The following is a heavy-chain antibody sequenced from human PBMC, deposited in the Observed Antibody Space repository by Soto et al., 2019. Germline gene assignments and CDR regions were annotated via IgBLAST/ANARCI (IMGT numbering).Heavy chain of an antibody. CDR2: INPDTGAT. CDR1: GYTFSHYY. V-gene: IGHV1-2*02. J-gene: IGHJ4*02. CDR3: ARKVRDYNFDY. D-gene: IGHD4-4*01. Sequence: ASVKVSCKASGYTFSHYYMHWVRQAPGQGLEWMGWINPDTGATKYAQKYEGRVTMTRDTSISTAYLEVTGLRSDDTAVFYCARKVRDYNFDYWGQGTLVTSPQ.